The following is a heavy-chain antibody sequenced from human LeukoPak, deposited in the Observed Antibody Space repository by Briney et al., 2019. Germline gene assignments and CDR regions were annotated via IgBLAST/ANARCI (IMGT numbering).Heavy chain of an antibody. J-gene: IGHJ4*02. V-gene: IGHV3-11*01. CDR2: ISGSGSTI. Sequence: PGGSLRLSCAASGFTFSDYYMSWIRQAPGKGLEWVSYISGSGSTIYYADSVKGRFTISRDNAKNSLYLQMNSLRAEDTAVYYCARDKNYGDHDNYWGQGTLVTVSS. CDR3: ARDKNYGDHDNY. CDR1: GFTFSDYY. D-gene: IGHD4-17*01.